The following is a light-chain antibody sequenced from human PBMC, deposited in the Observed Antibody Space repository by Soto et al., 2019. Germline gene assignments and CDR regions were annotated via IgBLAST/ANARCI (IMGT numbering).Light chain of an antibody. CDR3: QQRSDSPST. CDR2: DAS. Sequence: EIVLTQSPATLSLSPGERATLSCRASQSVSSYLAWYQQKPGQAPRLLIYDASNRATGIPARFSGSGSGTDFTLTISSLEPDDFAVYYCQQRSDSPSTFGGGTQVQIK. CDR1: QSVSSY. J-gene: IGKJ4*01. V-gene: IGKV3-11*01.